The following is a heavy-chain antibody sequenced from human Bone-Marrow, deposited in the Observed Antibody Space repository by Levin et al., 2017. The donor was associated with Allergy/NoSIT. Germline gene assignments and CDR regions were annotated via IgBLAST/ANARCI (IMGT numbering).Heavy chain of an antibody. CDR3: ARDLSLEGLYYGMDV. D-gene: IGHD1-1*01. Sequence: PGGSLRLSCAASGFSFNDYYIQWIRQAPGKGLEWISSISSSGGVHFYADSVKGRFTISRDNAKNILYLQMNSLRAEDTAVYYCARDLSLEGLYYGMDVWGQGTTVTVSS. CDR1: GFSFNDYY. V-gene: IGHV3-11*01. J-gene: IGHJ6*02. CDR2: ISSSGGVH.